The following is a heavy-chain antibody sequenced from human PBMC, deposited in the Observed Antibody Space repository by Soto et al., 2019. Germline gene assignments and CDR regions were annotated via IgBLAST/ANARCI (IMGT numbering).Heavy chain of an antibody. V-gene: IGHV4-31*03. J-gene: IGHJ5*02. D-gene: IGHD2-2*01. CDR2: IYYSGST. CDR1: GGSISSGGYY. CDR3: ARKNVVVPAAMDNWFDP. Sequence: TSETLSLTCTVSGGSISSGGYYWSWIRQHPGKGLEWIGYIYYSGSTYYNPSLKSRVTISVDTSKNQFSLKLSSVTAADTAVYYCARKNVVVPAAMDNWFDPWGQGTLVTVSS.